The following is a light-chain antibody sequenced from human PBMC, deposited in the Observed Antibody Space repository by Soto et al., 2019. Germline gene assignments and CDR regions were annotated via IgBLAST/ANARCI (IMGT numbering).Light chain of an antibody. CDR2: TAS. Sequence: EIVMTHSPATLSVSPLQLVTLSCRASESVRSDLAWYRQKPGQAPRLLIHTASTRATGIPARFSGRGSGTESTLTISSLQAEDVAVYYCQQYYSTPWKFGQGTKVDIK. V-gene: IGKV3-15*01. CDR3: QQYYSTPWK. J-gene: IGKJ1*01. CDR1: ESVRSD.